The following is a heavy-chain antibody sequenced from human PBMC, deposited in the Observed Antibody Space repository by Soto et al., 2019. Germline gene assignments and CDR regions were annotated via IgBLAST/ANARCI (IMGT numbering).Heavy chain of an antibody. CDR2: ISAYNGKT. V-gene: IGHV1-18*01. J-gene: IGHJ6*02. CDR3: ARDVDSSGYCPYYYCYGMDV. Sequence: ASVKVSCKASGYTFTSYGISWVRQAPGQGLEWMGWISAYNGKTNYAQKLQCRVTMTTDTSTSTAYMELRSLRSDDTAVYYCARDVDSSGYCPYYYCYGMDVWGQGTTVTVSS. CDR1: GYTFTSYG. D-gene: IGHD3-22*01.